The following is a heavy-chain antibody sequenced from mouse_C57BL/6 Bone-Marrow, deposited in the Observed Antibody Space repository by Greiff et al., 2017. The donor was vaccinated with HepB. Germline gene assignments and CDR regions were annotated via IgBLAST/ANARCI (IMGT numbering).Heavy chain of an antibody. D-gene: IGHD1-1*01. V-gene: IGHV5-4*01. J-gene: IGHJ4*01. CDR2: ISDGGSYT. CDR1: GFTFSSYA. Sequence: EVKVEESGGGLVKPGGSLKLSCAASGFTFSSYAMSWVRQTPEKRLEWVATISDGGSYTYYPDNVKGRFTISRDNAKNNLYLQMSHLKSEDTAMYYCARDKGDGSSQGDPMDYWGQGTSVTVSS. CDR3: ARDKGDGSSQGDPMDY.